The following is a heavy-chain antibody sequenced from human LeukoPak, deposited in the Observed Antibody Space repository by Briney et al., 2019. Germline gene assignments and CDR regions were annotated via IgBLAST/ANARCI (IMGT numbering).Heavy chain of an antibody. J-gene: IGHJ4*02. V-gene: IGHV3-7*01. CDR2: IKHDVSEN. CDR3: ARDTTMVRGVIYYFDY. CDR1: GFTFSSFW. Sequence: GGSLRLSCAASGFTFSSFWMSWVRQAPGKGLEWVANIKHDVSENYYVDSVKGRFTISRDNAKNSLFLQMHSLRAEDTAVYYCARDTTMVRGVIYYFDYWGQGTLVTVSS. D-gene: IGHD3-10*01.